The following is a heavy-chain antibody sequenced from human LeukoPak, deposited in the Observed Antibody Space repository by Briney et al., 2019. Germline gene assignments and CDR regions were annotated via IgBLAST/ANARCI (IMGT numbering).Heavy chain of an antibody. Sequence: ASVKVSCKASGYTFTSYAMHWERQAPGQRLEWMGWINAGNGNTKYSQKFQGGVTITRDTSASTVYLELSSLRSEDTAVYYCARYNNNWCFDYWGQGTPVTVSS. V-gene: IGHV1-3*01. CDR2: INAGNGNT. D-gene: IGHD6-13*01. CDR1: GYTFTSYA. CDR3: ARYNNNWCFDY. J-gene: IGHJ4*02.